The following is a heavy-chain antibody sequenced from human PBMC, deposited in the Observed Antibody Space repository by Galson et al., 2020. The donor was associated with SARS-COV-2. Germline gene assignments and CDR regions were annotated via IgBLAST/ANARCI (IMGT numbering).Heavy chain of an antibody. D-gene: IGHD1-1*01. CDR1: GDNVSSNRAA. J-gene: IGHJ4*02. CDR3: ARDPSDWTFFDY. CDR2: TYYRSKWNN. Sequence: SQTLSLTCAISGDNVSSNRAAWNWNRQPPSRGPEWLGRTYYRSKWNNDYAVSMKGRLIINADTSENQFSLQLDSVTPEDTAVYYCARDPSDWTFFDYWGQGTLVTVSS. V-gene: IGHV6-1*01.